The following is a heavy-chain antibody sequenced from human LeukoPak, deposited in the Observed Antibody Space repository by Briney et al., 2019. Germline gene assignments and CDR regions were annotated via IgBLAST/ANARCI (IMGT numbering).Heavy chain of an antibody. CDR3: ARSPATGTTDF. J-gene: IGHJ4*02. Sequence: GGSLRLSCAVSGFTFSDYWMSWVRQPPGKGLEWVANINHDGNEKYYVDSVMGRLTISRDNAKNSLYLQMNSLSVEDTAVYSCARSPATGTTDFWGQGTLVTVSS. CDR1: GFTFSDYW. CDR2: INHDGNEK. D-gene: IGHD1-7*01. V-gene: IGHV3-7*01.